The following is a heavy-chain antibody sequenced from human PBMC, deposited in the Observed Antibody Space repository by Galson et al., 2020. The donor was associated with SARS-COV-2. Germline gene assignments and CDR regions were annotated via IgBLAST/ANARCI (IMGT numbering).Heavy chain of an antibody. CDR1: GFTVSSNY. Sequence: GESLKISCAASGFTVSSNYMSWVRQAPGKGLEWVSVIYSGGSTYYADSVKGRFTISRDNSKNTLYLQMNSLRAEDTAVYYCAREDSSSSPYFDYWGQGTLVTVSS. CDR2: IYSGGST. V-gene: IGHV3-66*01. J-gene: IGHJ4*02. CDR3: AREDSSSSPYFDY. D-gene: IGHD6-6*01.